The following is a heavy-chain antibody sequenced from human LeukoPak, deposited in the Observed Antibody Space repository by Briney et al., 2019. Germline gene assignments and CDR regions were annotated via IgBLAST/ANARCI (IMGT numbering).Heavy chain of an antibody. V-gene: IGHV3-7*04. CDR1: GFTFSTSW. J-gene: IGHJ3*02. Sequence: GGSPRLSCAASGFTFSTSWMSWVRQTPGKGLEWVASIKQDGSEKYYVDSVRGRFTISRDNAKNSLSLQMNSLRAEDTAVYYCARAWQWAFDIWGQGTMVTVSS. D-gene: IGHD2-8*01. CDR3: ARAWQWAFDI. CDR2: IKQDGSEK.